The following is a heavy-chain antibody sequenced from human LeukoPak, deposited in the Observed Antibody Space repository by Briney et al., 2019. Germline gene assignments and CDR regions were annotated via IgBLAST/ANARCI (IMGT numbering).Heavy chain of an antibody. CDR3: ARELAVLLWFGESLASGAFDI. D-gene: IGHD3-10*01. Sequence: GGSLRLSCAASGFXFSSYSTNWVRQAPGKGREWVSPISSSSSYIYYADSVKGRFTISRDNAKNSLYLQMNSLRAEDTAVYYCARELAVLLWFGESLASGAFDIWGQGTMVTVSS. CDR1: GFXFSSYS. V-gene: IGHV3-21*01. J-gene: IGHJ3*02. CDR2: ISSSSSYI.